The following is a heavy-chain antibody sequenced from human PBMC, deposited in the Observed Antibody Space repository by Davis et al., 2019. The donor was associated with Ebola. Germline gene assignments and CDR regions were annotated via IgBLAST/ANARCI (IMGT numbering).Heavy chain of an antibody. CDR1: GFSFSNFW. CDR3: AREGKIFGCDY. CDR2: ITSDGSMT. V-gene: IGHV3-74*01. D-gene: IGHD3-3*01. Sequence: GESLKISCAASGFSFSNFWMHWVRQAPGKGLVLFSRITSDGSMTGYGDSVQGRFTISRDNAKNTLYLQMKDLRAEDTAVYYCAREGKIFGCDYWGQGALVTVSS. J-gene: IGHJ4*02.